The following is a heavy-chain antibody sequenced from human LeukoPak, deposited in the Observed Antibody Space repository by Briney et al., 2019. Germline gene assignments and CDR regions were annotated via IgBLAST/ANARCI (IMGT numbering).Heavy chain of an antibody. D-gene: IGHD1-26*01. J-gene: IGHJ3*02. V-gene: IGHV1-69*05. CDR1: GGTFSSYA. CDR2: IIPIFGTA. CDR3: ARDLSVGARLDAFDI. Sequence: ASVKVSCKASGGTFSSYAISWVRQAPGQGLEWMGGIIPIFGTANYAQKFQGRVTITTDESTSTAYMELSSLRSEDTAVYYCARDLSVGARLDAFDIWGQGTMVTVSS.